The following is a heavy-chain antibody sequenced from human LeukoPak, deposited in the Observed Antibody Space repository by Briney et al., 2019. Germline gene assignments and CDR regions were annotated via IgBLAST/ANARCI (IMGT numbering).Heavy chain of an antibody. D-gene: IGHD6-19*01. V-gene: IGHV3-72*01. CDR2: SRNKAKSYTT. J-gene: IGHJ4*02. CDR1: GFTFSDHF. CDR3: VRVGSVSGSDYLDY. Sequence: GGSLSLSCAVSGFTFSDHFLDWVRQAPGKGLEWVGRSRNKAKSYTTEYAASVKGRFTISRDDSKNSLYLQMNSLETEDTAVYYCVRVGSVSGSDYLDYWGQGTLVTVSS.